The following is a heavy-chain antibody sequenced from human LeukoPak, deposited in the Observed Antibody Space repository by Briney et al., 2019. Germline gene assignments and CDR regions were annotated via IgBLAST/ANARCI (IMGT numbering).Heavy chain of an antibody. Sequence: SGGSLRLSCAASGFTFSSYAMSWVRQAPGKGLEWVSAISGSGGSTYYADSVKGRFTISRDNSKNTLYLQMNSLRAEDTAVYYCAKDLQLERREPNWGQGTLVTVSS. CDR2: ISGSGGST. CDR1: GFTFSSYA. V-gene: IGHV3-23*01. CDR3: AKDLQLERREPN. D-gene: IGHD1-1*01. J-gene: IGHJ4*02.